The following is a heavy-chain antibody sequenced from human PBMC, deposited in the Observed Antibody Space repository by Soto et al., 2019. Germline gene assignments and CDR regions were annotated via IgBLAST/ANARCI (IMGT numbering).Heavy chain of an antibody. Sequence: GASVQVSCKASGYTFFTYDISGVRQAPGQGLEWMGWISTYSGDTKYAQKFQGRVTMTTDTSTTTAYLELRSRRSDDTAVYYCARHLGPTTSENWFDPWGQGTLVTVSS. D-gene: IGHD5-12*01. J-gene: IGHJ5*02. V-gene: IGHV1-18*01. CDR1: GYTFFTYD. CDR3: ARHLGPTTSENWFDP. CDR2: ISTYSGDT.